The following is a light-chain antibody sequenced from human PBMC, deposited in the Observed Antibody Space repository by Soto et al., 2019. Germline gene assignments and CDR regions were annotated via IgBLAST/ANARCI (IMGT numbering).Light chain of an antibody. CDR1: KLGDKY. CDR2: QDS. CDR3: QAWDSSTVV. V-gene: IGLV3-1*01. J-gene: IGLJ2*01. Sequence: SYALTQPPSVSVSPGQTASITCAGDKLGDKYACWYQQKPGQSPVLVIYQDSKRPSGIPERFSGSNSGNTATLTISGTQARDEADYYCQAWDSSTVVFGGGTKLPVL.